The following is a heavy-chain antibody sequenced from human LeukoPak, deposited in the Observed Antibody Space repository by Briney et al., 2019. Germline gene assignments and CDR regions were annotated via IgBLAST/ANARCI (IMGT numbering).Heavy chain of an antibody. V-gene: IGHV1-2*02. D-gene: IGHD3-22*01. CDR3: ARGALITKLPGKEGY. J-gene: IGHJ4*02. CDR1: GYTFTGYY. Sequence: ASVKVSCKASGYTFTGYYMHWVRQAPGQGLEWMGWINPNSGGTNYAQKFQGRVTMTRDTSINTAYMELSRLRSDDTAVYYCARGALITKLPGKEGYWGQGTLVTVSS. CDR2: INPNSGGT.